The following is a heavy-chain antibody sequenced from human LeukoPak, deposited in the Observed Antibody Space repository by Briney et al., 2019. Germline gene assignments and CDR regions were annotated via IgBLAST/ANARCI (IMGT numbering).Heavy chain of an antibody. Sequence: PSETLSLTCTVSGGSIRNGDYYWSWIRQHPGKGLEWIGYAYYSGTANYNPSLKGRVTMSVDTSKNQFSLKMTSVTAADTAVYFCAGDLFMNWFDAWGQGTLVIVSS. CDR3: AGDLFMNWFDA. D-gene: IGHD3-16*01. CDR2: AYYSGTA. V-gene: IGHV4-61*08. J-gene: IGHJ5*02. CDR1: GGSIRNGDYY.